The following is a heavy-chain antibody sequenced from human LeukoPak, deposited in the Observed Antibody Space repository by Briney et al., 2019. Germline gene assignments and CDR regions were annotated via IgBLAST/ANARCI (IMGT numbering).Heavy chain of an antibody. CDR3: AKSRGWTDNWFAP. Sequence: GGSLRLSCAASGFTFSSYAMNWVRQAPGQGLEWVSAITGGGGSIYYADSVKGRFTISRDNSKNRLYLQMNSLRAEDTAVYYCAKSRGWTDNWFAPWGQGTLVTVSS. J-gene: IGHJ5*02. D-gene: IGHD6-19*01. CDR2: ITGGGGSI. CDR1: GFTFSSYA. V-gene: IGHV3-23*01.